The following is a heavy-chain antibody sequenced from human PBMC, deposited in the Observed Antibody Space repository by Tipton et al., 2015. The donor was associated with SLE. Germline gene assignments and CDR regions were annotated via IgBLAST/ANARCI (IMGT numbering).Heavy chain of an antibody. CDR1: GGSFSGYY. J-gene: IGHJ4*02. CDR2: INHSGSP. CDR3: ARAGRAWNLFDY. Sequence: TLSLTCAVYGGSFSGYYWSWIRQAPGKGLEWIGEINHSGSPNYNPSLKSRITISVDTSKNQFSLKLSSVTAADTAVYYCARAGRAWNLFDYWGQGTLVTVSS. D-gene: IGHD1-1*01. V-gene: IGHV4-34*01.